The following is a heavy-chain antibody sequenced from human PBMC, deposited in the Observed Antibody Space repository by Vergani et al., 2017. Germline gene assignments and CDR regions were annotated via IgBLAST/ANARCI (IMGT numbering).Heavy chain of an antibody. J-gene: IGHJ4*02. Sequence: QVQLQESGPGLVKPSETLSLTCTVSGYSISSGYYWGWIRQPPGKGLEWIGSIYHSGSTYYNPSLKGRVTISVDTSKNQLYLKLSSVTAADTAVYYCARDGGGVVGATPFDYWGQGTLVTVSS. CDR1: GYSISSGYY. D-gene: IGHD1-26*01. CDR3: ARDGGGVVGATPFDY. V-gene: IGHV4-38-2*02. CDR2: IYHSGST.